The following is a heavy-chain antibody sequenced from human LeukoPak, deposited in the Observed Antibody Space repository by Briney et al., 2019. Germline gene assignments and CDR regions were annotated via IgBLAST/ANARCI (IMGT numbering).Heavy chain of an antibody. Sequence: PSDTLSLTCAVSGDSISSDIWWNWVRQPPGKGLEWIGYIYHSGSTYYNPSLKSRVTISVDRSKNQFSLKLSSVTAADTAVYYCARIGTMSYAFDIWGQGTMVTVSS. CDR1: GDSISSDIW. CDR3: ARIGTMSYAFDI. CDR2: IYHSGST. J-gene: IGHJ3*02. D-gene: IGHD3-10*02. V-gene: IGHV4-4*02.